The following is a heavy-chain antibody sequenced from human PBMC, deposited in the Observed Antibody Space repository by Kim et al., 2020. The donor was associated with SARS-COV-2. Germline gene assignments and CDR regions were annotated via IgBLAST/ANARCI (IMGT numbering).Heavy chain of an antibody. D-gene: IGHD6-19*01. J-gene: IGHJ4*02. CDR3: ARGTQGGPSSGWYRRQFDY. V-gene: IGHV3-30*04. Sequence: GGSLRLSCAASGFTFSSYAMHWVRQAPGKGLEWVAVISYDGSNKYYADSVKGRFTISRDNSKNTLYLQMNSLRAEDTAVYYCARGTQGGPSSGWYRRQFDYWGQGTLVTVSS. CDR1: GFTFSSYA. CDR2: ISYDGSNK.